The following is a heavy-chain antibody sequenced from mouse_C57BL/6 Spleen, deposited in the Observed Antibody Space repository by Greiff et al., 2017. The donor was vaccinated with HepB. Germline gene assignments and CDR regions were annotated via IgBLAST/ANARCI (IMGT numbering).Heavy chain of an antibody. V-gene: IGHV1-75*01. CDR2: IFPGSGST. CDR3: ARRAGFYYGSSTLYFDY. CDR1: GYTFTDYY. D-gene: IGHD1-1*01. J-gene: IGHJ2*01. Sequence: QVQLQQSGPELVKPGASVKISCKASGYTFTDYYINWVKQRPGQGLEWIGWIFPGSGSTYYNEKFKGKATLTVDKSSSTAYMLLSSLTSEDSAVYFCARRAGFYYGSSTLYFDYWGQGTTLTVSS.